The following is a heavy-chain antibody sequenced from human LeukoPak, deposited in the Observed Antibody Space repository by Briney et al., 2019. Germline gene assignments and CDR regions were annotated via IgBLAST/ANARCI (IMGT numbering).Heavy chain of an antibody. CDR3: AKDSSGYYWSAFDY. J-gene: IGHJ4*02. V-gene: IGHV3-23*01. Sequence: GGSLRLSCAASEFTFSSYAMSWVRRAPGKGLEWVSAISGSGGSTYYADSVKGRFTISRDNSKNTLYLQMNSLRAEDTAVYYCAKDSSGYYWSAFDYWGQGTLVTVSS. CDR2: ISGSGGST. D-gene: IGHD3-22*01. CDR1: EFTFSSYA.